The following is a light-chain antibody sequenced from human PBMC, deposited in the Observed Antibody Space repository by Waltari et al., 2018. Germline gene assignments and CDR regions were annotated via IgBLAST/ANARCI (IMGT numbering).Light chain of an antibody. CDR3: CSYAGSYILV. Sequence: QSALTQPRSVSGSPGQSVTISCTGTSSDVGGYNYVSWYQQHPGKAPKLMIYDVNRRPSGVPDRFSGSKSGHTASLTISGLQAEDEADFYCCSYAGSYILVFGGGTKLTVL. CDR1: SSDVGGYNY. CDR2: DVN. V-gene: IGLV2-11*01. J-gene: IGLJ2*01.